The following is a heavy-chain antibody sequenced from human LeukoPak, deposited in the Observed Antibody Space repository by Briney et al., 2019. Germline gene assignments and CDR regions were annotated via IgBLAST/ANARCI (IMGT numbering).Heavy chain of an antibody. CDR2: INHSGST. V-gene: IGHV4-34*01. J-gene: IGHJ4*02. D-gene: IGHD6-13*01. Sequence: PSETLSLTCAVYGGSFSGYYWSWIRQPPGKGLEWIGEINHSGSTNYNPSLKSRVTISVDTSKNQFSLKLRSVTAADTAVYYCARTTAAAWDYWGQGTLVTVSS. CDR3: ARTTAAAWDY. CDR1: GGSFSGYY.